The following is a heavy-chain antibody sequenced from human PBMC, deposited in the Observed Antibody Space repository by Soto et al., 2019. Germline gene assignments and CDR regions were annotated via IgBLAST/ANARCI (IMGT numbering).Heavy chain of an antibody. V-gene: IGHV1-3*01. Sequence: ASVKVSCKASGYTFTTYAMQWVRQAPGQRLEWMGWINAGNGYTKFSQKFQGRVTINRDTSASTVYMELNNLKSEDTAVHFCARDLPYPRIAVAGTFDYWGQGTLVTV. J-gene: IGHJ4*02. D-gene: IGHD6-19*01. CDR2: INAGNGYT. CDR3: ARDLPYPRIAVAGTFDY. CDR1: GYTFTTYA.